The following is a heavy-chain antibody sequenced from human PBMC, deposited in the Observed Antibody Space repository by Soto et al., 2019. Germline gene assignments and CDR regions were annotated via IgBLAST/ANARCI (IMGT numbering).Heavy chain of an antibody. V-gene: IGHV2-5*02. CDR1: GFSLSTSGVG. D-gene: IGHD5-12*01. J-gene: IGHJ4*02. CDR2: IYWDDDK. Sequence: QITLKESGPTLVKPTQTLTLTCTFSGFSLSTSGVGVGWIRQPPGKALEWLALIYWDDDKRYSPSLKSRLTITKDTSKNQVVLTMSNMDPVDTATYYCAHRGPRATPDYFDYWGQGTLVTVSS. CDR3: AHRGPRATPDYFDY.